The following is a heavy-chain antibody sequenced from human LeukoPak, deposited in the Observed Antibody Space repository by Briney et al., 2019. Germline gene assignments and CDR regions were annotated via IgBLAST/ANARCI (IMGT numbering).Heavy chain of an antibody. CDR2: ISSSSSYI. CDR1: GFTFSSYS. Sequence: GGSLRLSCAASGFTFSSYSMNWVRQAPGKGLEWVSSISSSSSYIYYADSVKGRFTISRDNAKNSLYLQMNSLRAEDTAVYYSARVNRGYSGYEDYWGQGTLVTVSS. CDR3: ARVNRGYSGYEDY. J-gene: IGHJ4*02. D-gene: IGHD5-12*01. V-gene: IGHV3-21*01.